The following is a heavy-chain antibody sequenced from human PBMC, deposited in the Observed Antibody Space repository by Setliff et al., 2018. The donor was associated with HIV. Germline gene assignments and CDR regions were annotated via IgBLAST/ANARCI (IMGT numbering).Heavy chain of an antibody. CDR1: GFTVSGSY. CDR3: AKPRLYNSALEN. V-gene: IGHV3-66*02. Sequence: GGSLRLSCAASGFTVSGSYMSWVRQAPGKGLEWVSTIYSDGSTHHADSVKGRFTLSRDNSKNTLYLQMNSLTPEDTAVYYCAKPRLYNSALENWGQGTLVTVSS. CDR2: IYSDGST. J-gene: IGHJ4*02. D-gene: IGHD1-1*01.